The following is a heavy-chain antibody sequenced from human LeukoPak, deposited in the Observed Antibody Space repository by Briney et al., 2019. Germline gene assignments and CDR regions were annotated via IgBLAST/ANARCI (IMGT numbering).Heavy chain of an antibody. Sequence: GGSLRLSCAAPGFTFSSYAMSWVRQAPGKGLEWVSAVSGSGGSTYYADSVKGRFTISRDNAKNSLYLQMNSLRAEDTAVYYCARDLATTPGYWGQGTLVTVSS. CDR2: VSGSGGST. J-gene: IGHJ4*02. D-gene: IGHD5-12*01. CDR3: ARDLATTPGY. CDR1: GFTFSSYA. V-gene: IGHV3-23*01.